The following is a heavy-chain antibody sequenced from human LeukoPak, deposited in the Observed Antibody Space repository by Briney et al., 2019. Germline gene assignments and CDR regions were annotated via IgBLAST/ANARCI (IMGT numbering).Heavy chain of an antibody. CDR3: AATYCSGGSCSDPTFDY. Sequence: TSETLSLTCTVSGGSISSSSYYWGWIRQPPGKGLEWIGSIYYSGSTYYNPSLKSRVTISVDTSRNQFSLELSSVTAADTAVYYCAATYCSGGSCSDPTFDYWGQGTLVTVSS. CDR2: IYYSGST. CDR1: GGSISSSSYY. V-gene: IGHV4-39*01. D-gene: IGHD2-15*01. J-gene: IGHJ4*02.